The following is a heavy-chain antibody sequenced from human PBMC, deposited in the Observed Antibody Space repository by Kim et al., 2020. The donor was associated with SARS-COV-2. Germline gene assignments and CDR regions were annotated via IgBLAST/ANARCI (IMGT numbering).Heavy chain of an antibody. J-gene: IGHJ6*02. CDR2: IYSGGSST. D-gene: IGHD1-26*01. V-gene: IGHV3-23*03. Sequence: GGSLRLSCAASGFTFSSYAMSWVRQAPGKGLEWVSVIYSGGSSTYYADSVKGRFTISRDNSKNTLYLQMNSLRAEDTAVYYCAKPASMGATAYYYGMDVWGQGTTVTVSS. CDR1: GFTFSSYA. CDR3: AKPASMGATAYYYGMDV.